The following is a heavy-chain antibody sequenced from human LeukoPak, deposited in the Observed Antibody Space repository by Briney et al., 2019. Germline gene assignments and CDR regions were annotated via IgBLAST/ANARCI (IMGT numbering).Heavy chain of an antibody. CDR3: AKDRTEYSSSSPNWFDP. CDR2: ISGSGGST. V-gene: IGHV3-23*01. Sequence: GGSLRLSCAASGFTFSNYGMSWVRQAPGKGLEWVSAISGSGGSTYYADSVKGRFTISRDNSKNTLYLQMNSLRAEDTAVYYCAKDRTEYSSSSPNWFDPWGQGTLVTVSS. CDR1: GFTFSNYG. J-gene: IGHJ5*02. D-gene: IGHD6-6*01.